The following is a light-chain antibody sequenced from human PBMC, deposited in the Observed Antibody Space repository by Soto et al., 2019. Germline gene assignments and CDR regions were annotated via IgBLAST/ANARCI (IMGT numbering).Light chain of an antibody. CDR2: GAS. CDR1: QSIDSNY. CDR3: HQHSNWPLT. J-gene: IGKJ4*01. V-gene: IGKV3D-7*01. Sequence: EIVLTQYPGTLSLSPGETVTLYCRASQSIDSNYLSWYQQKAGQAPRLLISGASTRATGIPARFSGSGSRTDFTLTISSLEPEDFAVYYCHQHSNWPLTFGGGTKV.